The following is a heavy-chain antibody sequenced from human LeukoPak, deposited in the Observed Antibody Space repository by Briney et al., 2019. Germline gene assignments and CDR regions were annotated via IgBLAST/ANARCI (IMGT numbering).Heavy chain of an antibody. D-gene: IGHD6-19*01. J-gene: IGHJ4*02. V-gene: IGHV3-30*18. CDR2: ISYGGSNK. Sequence: GGSLRLSRAASGFTFSSYGMHWVRQAPGKGLEWVAVISYGGSNKYYADSVKGRFTISRDNSKNTLYLQMNSLRAEDTAVYYCAKGGYSSGWSLFDYWGQGTLVTVSS. CDR3: AKGGYSSGWSLFDY. CDR1: GFTFSSYG.